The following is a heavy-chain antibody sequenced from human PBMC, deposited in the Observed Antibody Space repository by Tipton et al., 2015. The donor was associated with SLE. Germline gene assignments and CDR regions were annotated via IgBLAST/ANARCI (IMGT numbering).Heavy chain of an antibody. CDR2: IYYSGST. CDR1: GGSISSQY. J-gene: IGHJ2*01. V-gene: IGHV4-59*11. D-gene: IGHD1-26*01. CDR3: ARARGSYQGYWYFDL. Sequence: TLSLTCTVSGGSISSQYWCWIRQPPGKGLEWIGYIYYSGSTNYNPSLKSRVTISVDTSKNQFSLKLSSVTAADTAVYYCARARGSYQGYWYFDLWGRGTLVTVSS.